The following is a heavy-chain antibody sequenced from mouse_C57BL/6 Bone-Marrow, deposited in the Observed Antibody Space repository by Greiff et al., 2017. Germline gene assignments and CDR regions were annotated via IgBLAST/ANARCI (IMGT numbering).Heavy chain of an antibody. V-gene: IGHV5-4*01. D-gene: IGHD3-2*02. CDR1: GFTFSSYA. J-gene: IGHJ2*01. CDR2: ISDGGSYT. CDR3: ARDPTAQATEYFDY. Sequence: EVQGVESGGGLVKPGGSLKLSCAASGFTFSSYAMSWVRQTPEKRLEWVATISDGGSYTYYPDNVKGRFTISRDNAKNNLYLQMSHLKSEDTAMYYCARDPTAQATEYFDYWGQGTTRTVSS.